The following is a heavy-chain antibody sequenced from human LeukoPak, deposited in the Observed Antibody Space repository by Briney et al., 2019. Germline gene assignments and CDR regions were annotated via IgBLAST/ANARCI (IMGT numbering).Heavy chain of an antibody. CDR3: ARSGSGSYFLDY. CDR2: ISGSGGST. D-gene: IGHD3-10*01. V-gene: IGHV3-23*01. CDR1: GFTFSSYT. Sequence: GGSLRLSCADSGFTFSSYTMSWVRQAPGRGLECVSAISGSGGSTYYADSVKGRFTISRDNFKHTLYLHMNSLRAENTAVYYCARSGSGSYFLDYWGQGTLVTVSS. J-gene: IGHJ4*02.